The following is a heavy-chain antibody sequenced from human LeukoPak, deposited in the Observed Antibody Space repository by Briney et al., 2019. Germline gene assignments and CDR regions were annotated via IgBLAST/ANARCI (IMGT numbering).Heavy chain of an antibody. CDR3: ARGLGSYYNWLDP. CDR1: GGSFSGYY. J-gene: IGHJ5*02. V-gene: IGHV4-34*01. D-gene: IGHD1-26*01. Sequence: SETLSLTCAAYGGSFSGYYWSWIRQPPGKGLEWIGEINHSGSTNYNPSLKSRVTISVDTSKNQFSLKLSSVTAADTAVYYCARGLGSYYNWLDPWGQGTLVTVSS. CDR2: INHSGST.